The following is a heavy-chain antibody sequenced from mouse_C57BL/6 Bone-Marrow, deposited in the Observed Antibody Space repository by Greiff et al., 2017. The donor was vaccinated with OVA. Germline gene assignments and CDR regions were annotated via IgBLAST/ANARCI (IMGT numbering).Heavy chain of an antibody. CDR1: GYTFTSYW. D-gene: IGHD1-1*01. CDR2: IYPGSGST. V-gene: IGHV1-55*01. CDR3: ARRGIIGYYGSSWYFDV. J-gene: IGHJ1*03. Sequence: QVQLQQPGAELVKPGASVKMSCKASGYTFTSYWITWVKQRPGQGLEWIGDIYPGSGSTNYNEKFTSKATLTVDTSSSTSYMQLSSLTSEDSAVYYCARRGIIGYYGSSWYFDVWGTGTTVTVSS.